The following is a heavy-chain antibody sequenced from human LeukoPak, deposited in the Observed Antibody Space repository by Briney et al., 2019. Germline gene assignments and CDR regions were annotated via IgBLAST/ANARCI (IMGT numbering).Heavy chain of an antibody. V-gene: IGHV3-21*04. J-gene: IGHJ4*02. CDR1: GFTFSSYS. CDR2: ISSSSSYI. CDR3: AKAYDSGTYYPDY. Sequence: KPGGSLRLSCAASGFTFSSYSMNWVRQAPGKGLEWVSSISSSSSYIYYADSVKGRFTISRDNSKNTLYLQMNSLSAEDTAVYYCAKAYDSGTYYPDYWGQGTLVTVSS. D-gene: IGHD3-10*01.